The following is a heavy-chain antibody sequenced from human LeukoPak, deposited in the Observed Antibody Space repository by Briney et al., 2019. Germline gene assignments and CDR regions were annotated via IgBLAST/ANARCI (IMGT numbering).Heavy chain of an antibody. CDR1: GGTFSSYA. V-gene: IGHV1-69*01. J-gene: IGHJ6*03. CDR2: IIPIFGTA. CDR3: ASGITIFGVVPARPKPYYYYYMDV. Sequence: SVKVSCKASGGTFSSYAISWVPQAPGQGLEWMGGIIPIFGTANYAQKFQGRVTITADESTSTAYMELSSLRSEDTAVYYCASGITIFGVVPARPKPYYYYYMDVWGKGTTVTVSS. D-gene: IGHD3-3*01.